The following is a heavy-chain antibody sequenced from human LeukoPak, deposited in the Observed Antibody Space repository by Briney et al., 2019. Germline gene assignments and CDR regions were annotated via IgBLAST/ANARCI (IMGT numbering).Heavy chain of an antibody. D-gene: IGHD1-20*01. CDR1: GGSISSGGYY. V-gene: IGHV4-31*03. CDR3: VREAPSGITGTTEYGMDV. CDR2: IYYSGST. Sequence: SQTLSLTCTVSGGSISSGGYYWSWIRQHPGKGLEWIGYIYYSGSTYYNPSLKSRVTISVDTSKNQFSLKLSSVTAADTAVYYCVREAPSGITGTTEYGMDVWGQGTTVTVSS. J-gene: IGHJ6*02.